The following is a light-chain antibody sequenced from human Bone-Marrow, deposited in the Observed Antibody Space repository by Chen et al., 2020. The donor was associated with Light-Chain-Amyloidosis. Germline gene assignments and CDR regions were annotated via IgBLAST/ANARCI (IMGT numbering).Light chain of an antibody. CDR2: DVN. CDR3: SSHTSSDTWV. V-gene: IGLV2-14*01. Sequence: QSALTQPASVSGSPGQSIPISCTGTSSDIGGYNFVSWFQQHPGKVPKVIIYDVNNRPSGVANRFSGSKSGNTASLTISGLQAEDEADYYCSSHTSSDTWVFGGGTKLTVL. J-gene: IGLJ3*02. CDR1: SSDIGGYNF.